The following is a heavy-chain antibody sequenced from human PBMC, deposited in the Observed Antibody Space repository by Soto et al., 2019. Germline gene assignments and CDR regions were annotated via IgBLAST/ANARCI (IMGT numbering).Heavy chain of an antibody. D-gene: IGHD6-19*01. Sequence: SETLSLTCAVSGGSISSSNWWSWVRQPPGKGLEWIGEIYHSGSTNYNPSLKSRVTISVDKSKNQFSLKLGSVTAADTAVYYCARGWYRGGRWYYYYGMDVWGQGTTVT. CDR2: IYHSGST. CDR1: GGSISSSNW. V-gene: IGHV4-4*02. CDR3: ARGWYRGGRWYYYYGMDV. J-gene: IGHJ6*02.